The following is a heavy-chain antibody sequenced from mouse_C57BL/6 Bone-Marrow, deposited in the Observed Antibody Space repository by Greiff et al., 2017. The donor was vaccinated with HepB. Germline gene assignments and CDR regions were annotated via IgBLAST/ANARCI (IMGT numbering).Heavy chain of an antibody. CDR3: ARSRGGPYGYGLYYAMDY. CDR2: IYWDDDK. J-gene: IGHJ4*01. Sequence: QVTLKESGPGILQSSQTLSLTCSFSGFSLSTSGMGVSWIRQPSGKGLEWLAHIYWDDDKRYNPSLKSRLTISKDTSRNQVFLKITSVDTADTATYYCARSRGGPYGYGLYYAMDYWGQGTSVTVSS. V-gene: IGHV8-12*01. CDR1: GFSLSTSGMG. D-gene: IGHD2-2*01.